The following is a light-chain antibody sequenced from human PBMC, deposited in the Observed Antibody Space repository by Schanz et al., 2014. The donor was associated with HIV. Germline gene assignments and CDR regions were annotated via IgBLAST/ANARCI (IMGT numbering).Light chain of an antibody. CDR1: NNDIGSYTY. J-gene: IGLJ3*02. V-gene: IGLV2-14*03. CDR3: SSYTSISTLV. CDR2: GVF. Sequence: QSALTQPASVSGSPGQSITVSCTGSNNDIGSYTYVAWYQQYPGKAPKLVVYGVFDRPSGVSNRFSGSKSGNTASLTISGLQAEDEADYYCSSYTSISTLVFGGGTKLTVL.